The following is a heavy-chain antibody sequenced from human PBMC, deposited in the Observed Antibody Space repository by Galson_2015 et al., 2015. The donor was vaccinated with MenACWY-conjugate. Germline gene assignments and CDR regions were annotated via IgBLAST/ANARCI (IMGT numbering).Heavy chain of an antibody. J-gene: IGHJ4*02. V-gene: IGHV3-23*01. CDR1: GFTFGTYA. CDR2: ISGNGGNT. Sequence: SLRLSCAASGFTFGTYAMSWVRQAPGKGLEWVSTISGNGGNTYYADSVKGRFTVSRDNSKNTLYLQMNSLRVEDMAVYYCAKDIQWLVHRYWGQGTLVTVSS. D-gene: IGHD6-19*01. CDR3: AKDIQWLVHRY.